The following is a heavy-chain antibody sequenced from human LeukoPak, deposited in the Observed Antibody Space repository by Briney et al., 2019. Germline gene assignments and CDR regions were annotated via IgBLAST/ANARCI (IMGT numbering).Heavy chain of an antibody. D-gene: IGHD3-10*01. CDR3: ARDVGRGLTPYYFDY. Sequence: SETLSLTCTVSGGSISSSSYYWSWIRQPPGKGLEWIGYIYYSGSTNYNPSLKSRLTISFDMSNNQFSLRLSSVTAADTAVYYCARDVGRGLTPYYFDYWGQGILVTVSS. CDR2: IYYSGST. J-gene: IGHJ4*02. CDR1: GGSISSSSYY. V-gene: IGHV4-61*05.